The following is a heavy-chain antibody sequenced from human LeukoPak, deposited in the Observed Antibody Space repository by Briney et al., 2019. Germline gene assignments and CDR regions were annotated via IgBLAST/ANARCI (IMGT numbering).Heavy chain of an antibody. CDR1: GYTFTSYG. J-gene: IGHJ4*02. D-gene: IGHD5-24*01. CDR3: ARDTSRWLQSQRFDY. Sequence: SVKVSCKASGYTFTSYGISWVRQAPGQGLEWMGGIIPIFGTANYAQKFQGRVTITADESTSTAYMELSSLRSEDTAVYYCARDTSRWLQSQRFDYWGQGTLVTVSS. CDR2: IIPIFGTA. V-gene: IGHV1-69*13.